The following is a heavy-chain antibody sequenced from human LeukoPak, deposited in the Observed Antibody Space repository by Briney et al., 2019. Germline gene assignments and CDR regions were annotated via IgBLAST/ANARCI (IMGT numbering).Heavy chain of an antibody. Sequence: PGGSLRLSCAASGFSFSTYWMHWVRQAPGKGLVWVSRINGDGGGTIYADSVKGRFTISRDNAKNTLYLQMNSLRAEDTAVYYCARESGGSYYFDYWGQGSLVTVSS. CDR3: ARESGGSYYFDY. D-gene: IGHD1-26*01. V-gene: IGHV3-74*01. CDR2: INGDGGGT. J-gene: IGHJ4*02. CDR1: GFSFSTYW.